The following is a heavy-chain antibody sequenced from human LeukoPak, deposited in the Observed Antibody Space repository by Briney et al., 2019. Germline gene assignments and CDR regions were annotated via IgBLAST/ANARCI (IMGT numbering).Heavy chain of an antibody. D-gene: IGHD3-22*01. V-gene: IGHV3-74*01. Sequence: GGSLRLSCAASGFTFSAYWMHWVRQAPGKGLVWVSRINTDGSSPTYAASVKGRFTISRDNAKNSLYLQMNSLRAEDTAVYYCAKHYYDSSGYEAHDAFNIWGQGTMVTVSS. J-gene: IGHJ3*02. CDR1: GFTFSAYW. CDR2: INTDGSSP. CDR3: AKHYYDSSGYEAHDAFNI.